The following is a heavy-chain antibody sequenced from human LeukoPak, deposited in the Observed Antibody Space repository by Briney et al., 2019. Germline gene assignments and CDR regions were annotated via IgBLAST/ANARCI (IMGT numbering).Heavy chain of an antibody. V-gene: IGHV3-7*03. CDR3: ARGGGLDV. Sequence: GGSLRPSCAASGFTFGSYWMNWARQAPGKGLEWVASINHNGNVNYYVDSVKGRFTISRDNAKNSLYLQMSNLRAEDTAVYFCARGGGLDVWGQGATVTVSS. CDR1: GFTFGSYW. J-gene: IGHJ6*02. CDR2: INHNGNVN. D-gene: IGHD5-12*01.